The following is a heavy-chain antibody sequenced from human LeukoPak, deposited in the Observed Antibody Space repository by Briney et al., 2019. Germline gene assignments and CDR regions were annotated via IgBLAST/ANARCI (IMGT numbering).Heavy chain of an antibody. CDR3: ARTAGIAVAGTPWGYYYYYMDV. D-gene: IGHD6-19*01. Sequence: SETLSLTCAVYGGSFSGYYWSWIRQPPGKGLEWIGEINHSGSTNYNPSLKSRVTISVDTSKNQFSLKLSSVTAADTAVYYCARTAGIAVAGTPWGYYYYYMDVWGKGTTVTISS. V-gene: IGHV4-34*01. CDR2: INHSGST. CDR1: GGSFSGYY. J-gene: IGHJ6*03.